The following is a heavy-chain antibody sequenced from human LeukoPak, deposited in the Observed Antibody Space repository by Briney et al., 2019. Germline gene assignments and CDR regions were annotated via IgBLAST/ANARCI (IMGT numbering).Heavy chain of an antibody. J-gene: IGHJ4*02. D-gene: IGHD2-15*01. Sequence: PGESLKISCRGSGYSFPSYWIGWVRQMPGRGLEWMGIIYPGDSDTKYSPSFQGQVTISADRSISTTDLQWSSLKASDTAMYYCARQVAAAARSFDYWGQGTLVTVSS. CDR1: GYSFPSYW. V-gene: IGHV5-51*01. CDR3: ARQVAAAARSFDY. CDR2: IYPGDSDT.